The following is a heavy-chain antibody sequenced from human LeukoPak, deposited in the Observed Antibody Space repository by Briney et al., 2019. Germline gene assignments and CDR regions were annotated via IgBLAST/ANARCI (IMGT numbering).Heavy chain of an antibody. V-gene: IGHV3-74*01. CDR3: ASGIIAAQLTGDYFDY. CDR1: GFTFSSYW. Sequence: GGSLRLSCAASGFTFSSYWMHWVRQAPGKGLVWVSRINSDGSITSYADSVKGRFTISRDNAKNTLYLQMNSLRAEDTAVYYCASGIIAAQLTGDYFDYWGQGALVTVSS. CDR2: INSDGSIT. J-gene: IGHJ4*02. D-gene: IGHD6-6*01.